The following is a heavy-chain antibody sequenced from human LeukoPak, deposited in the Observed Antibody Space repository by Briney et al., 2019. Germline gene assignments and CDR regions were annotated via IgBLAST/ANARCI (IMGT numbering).Heavy chain of an antibody. V-gene: IGHV1-46*01. Sequence: ASVKVSCKASGYTFTSYYMHWVRQAPGQGLEWMGIINPSGGSTRYAQKFQGRVTMTRDMSTSTVYMELSSLRSEDTAVYYCARDGYSSGWYDSEYYCMDVWGKGTTVTVSS. CDR3: ARDGYSSGWYDSEYYCMDV. CDR2: INPSGGST. CDR1: GYTFTSYY. D-gene: IGHD6-19*01. J-gene: IGHJ6*03.